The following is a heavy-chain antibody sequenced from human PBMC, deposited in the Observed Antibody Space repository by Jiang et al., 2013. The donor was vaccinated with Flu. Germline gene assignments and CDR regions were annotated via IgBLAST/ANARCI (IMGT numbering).Heavy chain of an antibody. CDR3: ARGSSTWDY. D-gene: IGHD6-13*01. V-gene: IGHV6-1*01. J-gene: IGHJ4*02. Sequence: YAVSVKSRITINPDTSENQFSLQLNSVTPEDTAVYYCARGSSTWDYWGQGTLVTVSS.